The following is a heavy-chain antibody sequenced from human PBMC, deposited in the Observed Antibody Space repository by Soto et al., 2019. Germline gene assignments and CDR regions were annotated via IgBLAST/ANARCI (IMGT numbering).Heavy chain of an antibody. Sequence: HVQLVQSGTEVKKPGASVRVSCMVSGYPFTTYYIHWVRQAPGRGLEWMGWIDPRSGGTVYEQKFQCRVTMTRDTSISTVNMDLSGLTSDDTALYYCATDDYGIFPNWGQGSLVTVSP. D-gene: IGHD3-10*01. CDR2: IDPRSGGT. V-gene: IGHV1-2*02. CDR3: ATDDYGIFPN. J-gene: IGHJ4*02. CDR1: GYPFTTYY.